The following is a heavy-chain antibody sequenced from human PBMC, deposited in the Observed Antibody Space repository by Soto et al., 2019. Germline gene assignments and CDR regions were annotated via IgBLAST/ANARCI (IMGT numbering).Heavy chain of an antibody. CDR1: GGSISSGGYY. Sequence: SETLSLTCTVSGGSISSGGYYWSWIRQHPGKGLEWIGYIYYSGSTYYNPSLKSRVTISVDTSKNQFSLKLSSVTAADTAVYYCASGYSSSWYYYYGTDVWGQGTTVTVSS. CDR2: IYYSGST. J-gene: IGHJ6*02. CDR3: ASGYSSSWYYYYGTDV. D-gene: IGHD6-13*01. V-gene: IGHV4-31*03.